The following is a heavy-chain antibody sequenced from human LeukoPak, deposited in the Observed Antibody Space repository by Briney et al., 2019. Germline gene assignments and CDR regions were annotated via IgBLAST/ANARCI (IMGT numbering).Heavy chain of an antibody. CDR3: ARILDSAWGELGY. CDR1: GFSFSSYG. CDR2: IRSDGSNK. D-gene: IGHD6-19*01. V-gene: IGHV3-30*02. J-gene: IGHJ4*02. Sequence: HPGGSLRLSCAGSGFSFSSYGMHWVRQAPGKGLEWMAFIRSDGSNKYYADSVNGRFTISRDNSKNTLYLQMNSLRAEDTAVYYCARILDSAWGELGYWGQGPLVTVSS.